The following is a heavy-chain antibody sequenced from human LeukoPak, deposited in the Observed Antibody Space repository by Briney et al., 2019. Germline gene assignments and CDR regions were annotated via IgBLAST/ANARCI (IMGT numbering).Heavy chain of an antibody. CDR1: GFTFTSSA. V-gene: IGHV1-58*02. J-gene: IGHJ5*02. CDR3: ARLYSNVDWFDP. D-gene: IGHD4-11*01. Sequence: GASVKVSCKASGFTFTSSAMQWVRQARGQRLEWIGWIVVGSGNTNYAQKFQERVTITRDMSTSTAYMELSSLRSEDTAVYYCARLYSNVDWFDPWGQGTLVTVSS. CDR2: IVVGSGNT.